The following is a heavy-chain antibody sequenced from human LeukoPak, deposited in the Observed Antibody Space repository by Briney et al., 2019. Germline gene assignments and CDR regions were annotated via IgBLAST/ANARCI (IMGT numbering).Heavy chain of an antibody. CDR2: INHSGST. J-gene: IGHJ4*02. CDR3: ADGGGSGSRY. CDR1: GGSFSGYY. Sequence: SETLSLTCAVYGGSFSGYYWSWIRQPPGKGLEWIGEINHSGSTNYNPSLRSRVTISVDTSKNQFSLKLSSVTAADTAVYYCADGGGSGSRYWGQGTLVTVSS. V-gene: IGHV4-34*01. D-gene: IGHD3-10*01.